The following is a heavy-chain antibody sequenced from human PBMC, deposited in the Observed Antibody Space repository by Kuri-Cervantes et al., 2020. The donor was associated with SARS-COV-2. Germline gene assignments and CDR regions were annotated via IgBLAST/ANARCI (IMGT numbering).Heavy chain of an antibody. V-gene: IGHV3-53*01. D-gene: IGHD3-10*01. CDR3: AKDQLLLWFGEL. Sequence: GESLKISCAASGFTVSSNYMSWVRQAPGKGLEWVSVIYSGGSTYYADSVKGRFTISRDNSKNTLYLQMNSLRAEDTAVYYCAKDQLLLWFGELWGQGTLVTVSS. J-gene: IGHJ4*02. CDR2: IYSGGST. CDR1: GFTVSSNY.